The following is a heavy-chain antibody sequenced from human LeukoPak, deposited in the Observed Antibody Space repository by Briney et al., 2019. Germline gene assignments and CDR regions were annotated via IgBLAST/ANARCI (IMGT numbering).Heavy chain of an antibody. CDR1: GFTFSSYA. CDR3: AKDHVDTIFGVVIGHAFDI. CDR2: ISGSGGST. V-gene: IGHV3-23*01. J-gene: IGHJ3*02. D-gene: IGHD3-3*01. Sequence: GGSLRLSCVASGFTFSSYAMSWVRQAPGKGLEWVSAISGSGGSTYYADSVKGRFTISRDNSKNTLYLQMNSLRAEDTAVYYCAKDHVDTIFGVVIGHAFDIWGQGTMVTVSS.